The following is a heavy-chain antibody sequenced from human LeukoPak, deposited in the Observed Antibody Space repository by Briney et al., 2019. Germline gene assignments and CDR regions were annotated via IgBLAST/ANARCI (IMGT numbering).Heavy chain of an antibody. CDR3: ATVGYCIGGSCYSGGMDV. D-gene: IGHD2-15*01. V-gene: IGHV1-24*01. CDR1: GYTLTELS. CDR2: FDPEDGET. Sequence: ASVKVSCKVSGYTLTELSMHWVRQAPGKGLEWMGGFDPEDGETIYAQKFQGRVTMTEDTSTDTAYMELSSLRSEDTAVYYCATVGYCIGGSCYSGGMDVWGQGTTVTVSS. J-gene: IGHJ6*02.